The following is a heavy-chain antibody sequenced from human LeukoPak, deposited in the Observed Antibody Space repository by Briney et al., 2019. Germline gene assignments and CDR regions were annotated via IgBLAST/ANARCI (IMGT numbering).Heavy chain of an antibody. CDR3: ARVPGYCSSTSCFIYGMDV. D-gene: IGHD2-2*03. CDR1: GFTFSDYY. J-gene: IGHJ6*04. CDR2: ISSSSSYT. V-gene: IGHV3-11*06. Sequence: GSLRLSCAASGFTFSDYYMSWIRQAPGKGLEWVSYISSSSSYTNYADSVKGLFTISRDNAKNSLYLQMNSLRAEDTAVYYCARVPGYCSSTSCFIYGMDVWGKGTTVTVSS.